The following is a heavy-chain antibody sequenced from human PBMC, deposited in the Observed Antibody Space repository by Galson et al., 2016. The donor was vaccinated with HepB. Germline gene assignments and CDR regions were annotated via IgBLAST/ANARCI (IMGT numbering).Heavy chain of an antibody. Sequence: CAISGDSVSNNSAAWNWIRQSPSRGLEWLGRTYYRSKWFNDYAVSVMGRITINPDTSKNQVSLQLNSVTPEDTAMYFCAREADIGRESTTYDVFDIWGRGTMVTVSS. J-gene: IGHJ3*02. D-gene: IGHD2-15*01. CDR2: TYYRSKWFN. CDR3: AREADIGRESTTYDVFDI. CDR1: GDSVSNNSAA. V-gene: IGHV6-1*01.